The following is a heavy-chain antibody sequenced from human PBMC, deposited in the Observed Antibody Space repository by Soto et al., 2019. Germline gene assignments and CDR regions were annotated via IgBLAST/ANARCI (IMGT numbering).Heavy chain of an antibody. CDR3: ARDRDYSHTDADIDY. Sequence: QVQLMQSGAEVIRPGTSMRISCTTSGYNFNTYGFIWVRQAPGQGLEWMGWISGYNGYTKYAQNFEDRVTLSTDPSTSTAFLELRNLRSGDTALYFCARDRDYSHTDADIDYWGQGTLVTVSS. D-gene: IGHD3-16*01. V-gene: IGHV1-18*01. J-gene: IGHJ4*02. CDR2: ISGYNGYT. CDR1: GYNFNTYG.